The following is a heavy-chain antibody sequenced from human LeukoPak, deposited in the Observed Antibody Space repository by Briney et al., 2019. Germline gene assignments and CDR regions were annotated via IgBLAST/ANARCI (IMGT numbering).Heavy chain of an antibody. CDR2: ISYDGSNE. Sequence: PGGSLRLSCAASGFTFSSYVMHWVRQAPGKGLEWVAIISYDGSNEYYADSVKGRFTISRDNAKNSLYLQMNSLRAEDTAVYYCARDIYYYDSSGYYFPGGSDYWGQGTLVTVSS. D-gene: IGHD3-22*01. V-gene: IGHV3-30*04. CDR3: ARDIYYYDSSGYYFPGGSDY. CDR1: GFTFSSYV. J-gene: IGHJ4*02.